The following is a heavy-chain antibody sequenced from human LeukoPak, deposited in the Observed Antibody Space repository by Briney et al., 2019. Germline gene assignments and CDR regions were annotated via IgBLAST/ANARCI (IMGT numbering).Heavy chain of an antibody. CDR1: GFIFSSYE. CDR3: AKLTEVAPTRPQGFDP. J-gene: IGHJ2*01. V-gene: IGHV3-48*03. CDR2: ISSRGGAI. Sequence: PGGSLRLSCVASGFIFSSYEMNWVRQAPGKGLEWVSYISSRGGAIYYADSLKGRFTISRDNAKNSLYLQMNSLRAEDTAVYYCAKLTEVAPTRPQGFDPWGRGTLVTVSS. D-gene: IGHD5-12*01.